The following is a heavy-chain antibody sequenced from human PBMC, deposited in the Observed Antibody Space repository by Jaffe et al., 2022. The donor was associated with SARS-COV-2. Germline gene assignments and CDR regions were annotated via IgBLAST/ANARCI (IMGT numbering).Heavy chain of an antibody. J-gene: IGHJ6*02. Sequence: EVQLVESGGGLVQPGRSLRLSCAASGFTFDDYAMHWVRQAPGKGLEWVSGISWNSGSIGYADSVKGRFTISRDNAKNSLYLQMNSLRAEDTALYYCAKDILRFLNYYGMDVWGQGTTVTVSS. CDR1: GFTFDDYA. CDR2: ISWNSGSI. CDR3: AKDILRFLNYYGMDV. D-gene: IGHD3-3*01. V-gene: IGHV3-9*01.